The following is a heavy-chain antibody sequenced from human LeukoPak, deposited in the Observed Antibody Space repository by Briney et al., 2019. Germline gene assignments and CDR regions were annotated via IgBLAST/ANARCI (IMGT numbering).Heavy chain of an antibody. D-gene: IGHD6-13*01. J-gene: IGHJ4*02. CDR3: AKFMAAAGDFDY. Sequence: GGSLRLSCAASGFNFRIYWMSWVRQAPGKGLEWVANIKQDGNEKYYMDSVKGRFTISRDNAKNSLDLQLNNLRAEDTAVYYCAKFMAAAGDFDYWGQGTLVTVSS. CDR2: IKQDGNEK. V-gene: IGHV3-7*01. CDR1: GFNFRIYW.